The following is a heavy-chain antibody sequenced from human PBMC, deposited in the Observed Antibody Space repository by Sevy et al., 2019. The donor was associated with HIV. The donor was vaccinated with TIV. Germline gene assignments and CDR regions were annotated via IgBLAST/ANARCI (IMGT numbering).Heavy chain of an antibody. CDR1: GFTFSSYW. CDR2: IKQDGREK. CDR3: ARAPRLWFGELLPYYFDY. Sequence: GGSLRLSCAASGFTFSSYWMSWVRQAPGKGLEWVANIKQDGREKYYVDSVKGRFTISRDNAKNSLYLQMNSLRAEDTAVYYCARAPRLWFGELLPYYFDYWGQGTLVTVSS. J-gene: IGHJ4*02. D-gene: IGHD3-10*01. V-gene: IGHV3-7*01.